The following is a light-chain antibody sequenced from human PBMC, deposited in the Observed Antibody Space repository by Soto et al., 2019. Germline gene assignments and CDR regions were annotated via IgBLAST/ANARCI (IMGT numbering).Light chain of an antibody. CDR2: DAS. Sequence: EIVLPQSPGTLSLSPGERATLSCRASQSVASGHLAWYQQTPGQAPRLLVSDASSRATGIPDRFSGSGSGTDFTLTISRLEPEDFAVYYCQQYGSSPRTFGQGTKVDIK. J-gene: IGKJ1*01. V-gene: IGKV3-20*01. CDR1: QSVASGH. CDR3: QQYGSSPRT.